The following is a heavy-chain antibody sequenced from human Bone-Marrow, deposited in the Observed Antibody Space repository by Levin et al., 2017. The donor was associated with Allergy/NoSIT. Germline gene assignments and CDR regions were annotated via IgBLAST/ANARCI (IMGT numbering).Heavy chain of an antibody. Sequence: GESLKISCAASGFTFSIYAMSWVRQAPGKGLEWVSAISRSGDSTYYADSVQGRFTISRDNSKNTLYLQMNSLRAEETAVYFCAKEASGSGWYETAYEVWGQGTMVTVSS. J-gene: IGHJ3*01. CDR3: AKEASGSGWYETAYEV. D-gene: IGHD6-19*01. CDR1: GFTFSIYA. CDR2: ISRSGDST. V-gene: IGHV3-23*01.